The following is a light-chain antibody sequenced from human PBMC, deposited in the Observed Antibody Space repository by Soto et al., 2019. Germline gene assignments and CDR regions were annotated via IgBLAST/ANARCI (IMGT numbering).Light chain of an antibody. Sequence: DIQLTQSPSFLSASVGDRVTITCRASQGIGRSLAWYQQNPGKAPKVLIYDAVILQSGVPSRFSGNGSGTKFTLTISSLQPEDFATYYCQQLSDYPLTFGGGTKVEIK. CDR2: DAV. CDR3: QQLSDYPLT. V-gene: IGKV1-9*01. CDR1: QGIGRS. J-gene: IGKJ4*01.